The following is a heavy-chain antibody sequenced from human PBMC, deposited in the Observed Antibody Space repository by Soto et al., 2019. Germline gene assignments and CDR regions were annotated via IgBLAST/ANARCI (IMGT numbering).Heavy chain of an antibody. CDR2: ISYDGSNK. CDR3: AKEVRITIFGVVILPLDY. CDR1: GFTFSSYG. V-gene: IGHV3-30*18. D-gene: IGHD3-3*01. J-gene: IGHJ4*02. Sequence: QVQLVESGGGVVQPGRSLRLSCAASGFTFSSYGMHWVRQAPGKGLEGVAVISYDGSNKYYADSVKGRFTISRDNSKNTLYLQMNSLRAEDTAVYYCAKEVRITIFGVVILPLDYWGQGTLVTVSS.